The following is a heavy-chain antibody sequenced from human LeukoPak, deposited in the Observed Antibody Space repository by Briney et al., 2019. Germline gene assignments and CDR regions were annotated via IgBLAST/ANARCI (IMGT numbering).Heavy chain of an antibody. CDR1: GFTFSSYA. CDR3: AKDIPKYGMVYAPGDI. CDR2: TRYDGSNK. Sequence: PGGSLRLSCAASGFTFSSYAMHWVRQAPGKGLEWVAFTRYDGSNKYYADSVKGRFTISRDNSKNTLYLQMNSLRAEDTAVYYCAKDIPKYGMVYAPGDIWGQGTMVTVSS. J-gene: IGHJ3*02. D-gene: IGHD2-8*01. V-gene: IGHV3-30*02.